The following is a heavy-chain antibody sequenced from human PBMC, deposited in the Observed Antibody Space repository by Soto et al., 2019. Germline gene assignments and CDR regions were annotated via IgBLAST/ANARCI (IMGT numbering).Heavy chain of an antibody. CDR2: MKNSGST. V-gene: IGHV4-31*03. CDR3: ARTTVTFFDY. CDR1: GGSISSGGYY. Sequence: PSETLSLTCTVSGGSISSGGYYWSWIRQPPGKGLEWIGNMKNSGSTNYNPSLKSRVSTSIDTSKNQFSLKLSFVTAADTAVYYCARTTVTFFDYWGQGTLVTVSS. D-gene: IGHD4-17*01. J-gene: IGHJ4*02.